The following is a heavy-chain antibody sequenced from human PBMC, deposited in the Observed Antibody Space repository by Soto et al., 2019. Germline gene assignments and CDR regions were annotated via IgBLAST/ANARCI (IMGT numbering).Heavy chain of an antibody. Sequence: QVQLVESGGGVVQPGRSLRLSCAASGFTFSSYGMHWVRQAPGKGLEWVAVIWYDGSNIYYADSVKGRFTISRDNSKNTMYLQLNSLRAEDTAVYYCASFRVRGVSVDYWGQGTLDTGSS. CDR1: GFTFSSYG. CDR2: IWYDGSNI. J-gene: IGHJ4*02. V-gene: IGHV3-33*01. CDR3: ASFRVRGVSVDY. D-gene: IGHD3-10*01.